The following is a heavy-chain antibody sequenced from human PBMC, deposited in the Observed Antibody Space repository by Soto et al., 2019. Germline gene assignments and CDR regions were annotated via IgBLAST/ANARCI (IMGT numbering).Heavy chain of an antibody. V-gene: IGHV3-53*01. D-gene: IGHD3-16*01. CDR3: GDGRGGGGY. CDR1: GFTVSNNY. Sequence: EVQLVESGGGLIQPGGSLRLSCAVSGFTVSNNYMSWVRQAPGKGLEGVSVIYSGGYTAYGDSVKGRFTISRDNSKNTRYLQINGLGAAAQAVFYGGDGRGGGGYWGQGTLVTVSS. J-gene: IGHJ4*02. CDR2: IYSGGYT.